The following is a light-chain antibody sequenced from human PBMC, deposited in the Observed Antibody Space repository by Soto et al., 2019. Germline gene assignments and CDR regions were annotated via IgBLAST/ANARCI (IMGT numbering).Light chain of an antibody. CDR1: QSVSSNY. CDR2: GAS. CDR3: HHYSTSPGA. Sequence: EIVLTQSPGTLSLSPGERATLSCRASQSVSSNYLAWYQQKTGQAPRLLIYGASSRATGIPDRFSGSGSGTDFTLTISRLEPKDSAVYYCHHYSTSPGAFGPGTKVDIK. J-gene: IGKJ3*01. V-gene: IGKV3-20*01.